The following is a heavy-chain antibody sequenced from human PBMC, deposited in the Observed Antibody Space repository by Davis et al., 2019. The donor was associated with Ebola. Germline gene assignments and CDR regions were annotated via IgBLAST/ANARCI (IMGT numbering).Heavy chain of an antibody. CDR2: INHSGST. J-gene: IGHJ6*02. CDR1: GGSFSGYY. CDR3: ARGAYDSSGYYYYYYGMDV. D-gene: IGHD3-22*01. Sequence: SETLSLTCAVYGGSFSGYYWSWIRQPPGKGLEWIGEINHSGSTNYNPSLTSRVPISVDTSKNQFSLKLSSVTAADTAVYYCARGAYDSSGYYYYYYGMDVWGQGTTVTVSS. V-gene: IGHV4-34*01.